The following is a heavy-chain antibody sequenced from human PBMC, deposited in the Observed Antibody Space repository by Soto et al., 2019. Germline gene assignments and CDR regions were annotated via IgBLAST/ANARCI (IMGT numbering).Heavy chain of an antibody. J-gene: IGHJ4*02. CDR2: IYQDGKNK. CDR3: VRDTGTSGLAYCGDD. V-gene: IGHV3-30*03. Sequence: LRLSCAASEFTFSSYGMNWVRQAPGKGLEWVAVIYQDGKNKYYVDSVKGRFTISRDNSRDTLYLQMNSLRAEDTAVYYCVRDTGTSGLAYCGDDWVQGALVAVS. D-gene: IGHD1-7*01. CDR1: EFTFSSYG.